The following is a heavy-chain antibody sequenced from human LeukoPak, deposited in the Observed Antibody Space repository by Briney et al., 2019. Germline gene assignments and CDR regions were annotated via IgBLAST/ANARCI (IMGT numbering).Heavy chain of an antibody. D-gene: IGHD1-1*01. J-gene: IGHJ4*02. CDR1: GGSISRSSYY. V-gene: IGHV4-31*03. CDR3: ARRRSSRTYYFDY. Sequence: SETLSLTCTVSGGSISRSSYYWGWIRQHPGKGLEWIGYIYYSGSTYYNPSLKSRVTISVDTSKNQFSLKLSSVTAADTAVYYCARRRSSRTYYFDYWGQGTLVTVSS. CDR2: IYYSGST.